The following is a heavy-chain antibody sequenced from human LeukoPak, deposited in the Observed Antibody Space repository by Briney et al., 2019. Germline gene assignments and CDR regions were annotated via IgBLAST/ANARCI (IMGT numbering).Heavy chain of an antibody. CDR3: ARAPPYDFWSGYYSLDY. Sequence: VASVKVSCKASGYTFTGYYMHWVRQAPRQGLEWMGWINPNSGGTNYAQKFQGRVTMTRDTSISTAYMVLSRLRSDDTAVYYCARAPPYDFWSGYYSLDYRGQGTLVTVSS. J-gene: IGHJ4*02. CDR2: INPNSGGT. CDR1: GYTFTGYY. V-gene: IGHV1-2*02. D-gene: IGHD3-3*01.